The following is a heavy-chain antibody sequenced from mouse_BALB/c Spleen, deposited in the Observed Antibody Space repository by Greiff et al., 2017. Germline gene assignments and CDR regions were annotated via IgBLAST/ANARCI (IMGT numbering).Heavy chain of an antibody. D-gene: IGHD2-10*01. J-gene: IGHJ4*01. CDR2: IYPGNSDT. Sequence: SGTVLARPGASVKMSCKASGYSFTSYWMHWVKQRPGQGLEWIGAIYPGNSDTSYNQKFKGKAKLTAVTSASTAYMELSSLTNEDSAVYYCTRPYYGNYLYAMDYWGQGTSVTVSS. CDR1: GYSFTSYW. V-gene: IGHV1-5*01. CDR3: TRPYYGNYLYAMDY.